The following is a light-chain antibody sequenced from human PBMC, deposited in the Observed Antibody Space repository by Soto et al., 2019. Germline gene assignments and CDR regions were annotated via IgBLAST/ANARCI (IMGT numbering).Light chain of an antibody. J-gene: IGLJ2*01. CDR2: NTN. Sequence: QTVVTQEPSFSVSPGGSVTLTCGLTSGSVSTSYYPTWYQQTPGQAPRTLIYNTNTRSSGVPDRFSGYILGNKTALTIAGAQADDESDYYCVLYMDTGIVVFGGGTKLTVL. CDR3: VLYMDTGIVV. CDR1: SGSVSTSYY. V-gene: IGLV8-61*01.